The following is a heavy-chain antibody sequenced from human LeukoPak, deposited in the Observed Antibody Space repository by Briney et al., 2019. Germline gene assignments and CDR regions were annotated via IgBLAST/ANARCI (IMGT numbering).Heavy chain of an antibody. D-gene: IGHD3-22*01. J-gene: IGHJ4*02. Sequence: SVKVSCKASGGTFSSYAISWVRQAPGQGLEWMGGIIPIFGTANYAQRFQGRVTITADESTSTAYMELSSLRSEDTAVYYCARGSYYYDSSGYYPLTSTFDYWGQGTLVTVSS. CDR3: ARGSYYYDSSGYYPLTSTFDY. V-gene: IGHV1-69*13. CDR1: GGTFSSYA. CDR2: IIPIFGTA.